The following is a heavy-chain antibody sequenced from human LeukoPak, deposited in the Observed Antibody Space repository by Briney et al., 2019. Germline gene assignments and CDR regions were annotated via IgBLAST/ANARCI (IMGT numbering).Heavy chain of an antibody. CDR2: IHHSEST. CDR1: GGSISSGGYS. D-gene: IGHD4-4*01. CDR3: ARIDYRNYFDY. J-gene: IGHJ4*02. Sequence: SETLSFTCAVSGGSISSGGYSWSWIRQPPGKGLEWIGYIHHSESTYYNPSLKSRVTISVDRSKNQFSLKLSSVTAADTAVYYCARIDYRNYFDYWGQGTLVTVSS. V-gene: IGHV4-30-2*01.